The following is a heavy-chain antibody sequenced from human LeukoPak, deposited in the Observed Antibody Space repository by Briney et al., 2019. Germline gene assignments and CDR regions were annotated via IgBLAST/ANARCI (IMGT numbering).Heavy chain of an antibody. Sequence: GGSLRLSCAASGFIFSNYAMSWVRQVPGRGLEWVSTISSRGDSTYVADSVKGRFTISRDNSKNSLYLQMNTVRAEDTAVYYCVKGPRPDITVAHTVENWGQGTQVTVSS. CDR1: GFIFSNYA. CDR2: ISSRGDST. D-gene: IGHD6-19*01. V-gene: IGHV3-23*01. CDR3: VKGPRPDITVAHTVEN. J-gene: IGHJ4*02.